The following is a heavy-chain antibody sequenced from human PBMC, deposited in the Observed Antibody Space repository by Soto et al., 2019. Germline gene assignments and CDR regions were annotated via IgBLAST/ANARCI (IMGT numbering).Heavy chain of an antibody. CDR3: ARVVSSGWYPSYYYYGMDV. CDR2: IYYSGST. Sequence: SETLSLTCTVSGGSISSGGYYWSWIRQPPGKGLEWIGYIYYSGSTNYNPSLKSRVTISVDTSKNQFSLKLSSVTAADTAVYYCARVVSSGWYPSYYYYGMDVWGQGTTVTVSS. V-gene: IGHV4-61*08. J-gene: IGHJ6*02. D-gene: IGHD6-19*01. CDR1: GGSISSGGYY.